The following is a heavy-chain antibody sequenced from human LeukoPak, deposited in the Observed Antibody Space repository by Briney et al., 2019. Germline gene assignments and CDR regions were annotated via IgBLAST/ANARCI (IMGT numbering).Heavy chain of an antibody. CDR3: ARGTTYGSSGYYRWYFDY. V-gene: IGHV3-30-3*02. Sequence: PGRSLRLSCAASGFAFSRYAMHWVRQAPGKGLEWVAVISYDGSNKYYADSVKGRFTISRDNSKNTLYLQMNSLRAEDTAVYYCARGTTYGSSGYYRWYFDYWGQGTLVTVSS. J-gene: IGHJ4*02. D-gene: IGHD3-22*01. CDR2: ISYDGSNK. CDR1: GFAFSRYA.